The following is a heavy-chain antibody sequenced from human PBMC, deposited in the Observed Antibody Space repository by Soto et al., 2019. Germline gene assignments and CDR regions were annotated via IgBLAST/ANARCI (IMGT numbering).Heavy chain of an antibody. V-gene: IGHV4-30-4*01. CDR2: IYFSGST. Sequence: VQLQESGPGLVRPSETLSLTCTVSGGSISSGNFYWSWIRQPPGKGLEWIGYIYFSGSTSYSPSLKSRLTIALNKANKQFSLKLTSVTAADTAVYYCAHDSHGGNTYIDLWGKGALVTVSS. CDR1: GGSISSGNFY. CDR3: AHDSHGGNTYIDL. D-gene: IGHD4-17*01. J-gene: IGHJ4*02.